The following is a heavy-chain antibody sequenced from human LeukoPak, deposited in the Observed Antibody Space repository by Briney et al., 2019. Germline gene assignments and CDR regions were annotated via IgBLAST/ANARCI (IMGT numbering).Heavy chain of an antibody. Sequence: ERSLRLSCAASASSLITSAMNSVRQAPGKGLEWVSCIRGSDDATYYADSVKGRFTISSDFSTNPWSLQLKPLRAQDTAVYSCAKGLVVNDNYFDNWGQGTLVTVSS. J-gene: IGHJ4*02. V-gene: IGHV3-23*01. CDR3: AKGLVVNDNYFDN. CDR2: IRGSDDAT. CDR1: ASSLITSA. D-gene: IGHD2-15*01.